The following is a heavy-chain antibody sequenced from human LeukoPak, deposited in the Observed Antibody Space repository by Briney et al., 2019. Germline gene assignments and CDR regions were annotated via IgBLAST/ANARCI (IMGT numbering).Heavy chain of an antibody. CDR1: GFTFSSYS. Sequence: GVLRLSCAASGFTFSSYSMNWVRQAPGKGLEWVSSISSSSSYIYYADSVKGRFTISRDNAKNSLYLQMNSLRAEDTAVYYCARDDGDSDAFDIWGQGTMVTVSS. V-gene: IGHV3-21*01. CDR2: ISSSSSYI. D-gene: IGHD4-17*01. CDR3: ARDDGDSDAFDI. J-gene: IGHJ3*02.